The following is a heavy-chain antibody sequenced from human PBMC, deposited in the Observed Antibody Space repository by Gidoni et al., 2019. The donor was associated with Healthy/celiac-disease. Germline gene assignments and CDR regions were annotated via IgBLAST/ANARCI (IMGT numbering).Heavy chain of an antibody. CDR3: ASLRGGYCSGGSCYFDY. CDR1: GGTFSSYA. D-gene: IGHD2-15*01. Sequence: QVQLVQSGAEVKKPGSSVKVSCKASGGTFSSYALSWGRQAPGQGLEWMGGIIPIVGTANYAQKFQGRVTITADESTSTADMELSSLRSEDTAVYDCASLRGGYCSGGSCYFDYWGQGTLVTVSS. J-gene: IGHJ4*02. V-gene: IGHV1-69*01. CDR2: IIPIVGTA.